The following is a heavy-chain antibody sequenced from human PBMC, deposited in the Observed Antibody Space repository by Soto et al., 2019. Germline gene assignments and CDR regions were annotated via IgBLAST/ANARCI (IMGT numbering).Heavy chain of an antibody. CDR3: ASGGFAGSGTFYTDY. J-gene: IGHJ4*02. V-gene: IGHV3-74*01. CDR2: INNDGSST. Sequence: EVQLVESGGGLVQPGGSLRLSCAASGFTFSSYWMHWVRQAPGKGLVWVSRINNDGSSTSYADSVKGRLTITRDNAKNTLYLQVNRLRAEDTAVYYGASGGFAGSGTFYTDYWGRGTLVTVSS. CDR1: GFTFSSYW. D-gene: IGHD3-10*01.